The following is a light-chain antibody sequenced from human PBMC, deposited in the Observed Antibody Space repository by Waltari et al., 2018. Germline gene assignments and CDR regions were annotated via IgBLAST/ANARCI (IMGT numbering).Light chain of an antibody. J-gene: IGKJ4*01. CDR3: QQYYSTPIT. CDR2: WAS. CDR1: QSVLYSSNNKNY. Sequence: DIVITHSPASLAVSLGQRATINCKSTQSVLYSSNNKNYLAWYQQKPGQPPKLLIYWASTRESGVPDRFSGSGSGTDFTLTISSLQAEDVAVYYCQQYYSTPITFGGGTKVEIK. V-gene: IGKV4-1*01.